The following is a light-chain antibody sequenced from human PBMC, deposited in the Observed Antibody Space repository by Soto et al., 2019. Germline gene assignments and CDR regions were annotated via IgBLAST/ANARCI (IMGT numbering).Light chain of an antibody. CDR2: WAS. V-gene: IGKV4-1*01. CDR3: QQDSNTPLT. J-gene: IGKJ4*01. CDR1: QSVLYSPNYKNY. Sequence: IMMNKTPGSLAVSLGGRGTXQYRSLQSVLYSPNYKNYLACYHQKPGQPPKLLIYWASTRESGVPDRFIVSGSGTDFTFTCGIGLPDDPVLRSWQQDSNTPLTCGWGTKVDIK.